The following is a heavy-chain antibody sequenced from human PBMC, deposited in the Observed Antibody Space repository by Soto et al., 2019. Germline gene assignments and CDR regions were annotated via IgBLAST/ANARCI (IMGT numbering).Heavy chain of an antibody. Sequence: GGSLRLSCAASGFTFSSYWMSWVRQAPGKGLEWVANIKQDGSEKYYVDSVKGRFTISRDNAKNSLYLQMNSLRAEDTAVYYCARDVGEGYYDSSGYYGYWGQGTLVTVSS. CDR3: ARDVGEGYYDSSGYYGY. D-gene: IGHD3-22*01. CDR2: IKQDGSEK. V-gene: IGHV3-7*05. J-gene: IGHJ4*02. CDR1: GFTFSSYW.